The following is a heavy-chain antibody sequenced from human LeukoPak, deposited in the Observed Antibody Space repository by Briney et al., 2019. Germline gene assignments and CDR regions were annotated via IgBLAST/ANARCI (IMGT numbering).Heavy chain of an antibody. J-gene: IGHJ4*02. CDR3: ARATGTNLFDY. CDR2: IKQDGSEK. D-gene: IGHD1-7*01. Sequence: GGSLRLSCAASGLTFSSYWMSWVRQAPGKGLEWVANIKQDGSEKYYVDSVKGRFTISRDNAKNSLYLQMNSLRAEDTAVYYCARATGTNLFDYWGQGTLVTVSS. V-gene: IGHV3-7*01. CDR1: GLTFSSYW.